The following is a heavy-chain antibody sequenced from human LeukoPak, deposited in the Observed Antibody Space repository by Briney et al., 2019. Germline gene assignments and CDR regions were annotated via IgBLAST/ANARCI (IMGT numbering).Heavy chain of an antibody. CDR2: IYHSGST. J-gene: IGHJ4*02. D-gene: IGHD6-13*01. CDR3: ARLVAATGNFDY. Sequence: SETLSLTCAVSGGSISSGGYSWSWIRHPPGKGLEWIGYIYHSGSTYYNPSLKSRVTISVDRSKNQFSLKLSSVTAADTAVYYCARLVAATGNFDYWGQGTLVTVSS. CDR1: GGSISSGGYS. V-gene: IGHV4-30-2*01.